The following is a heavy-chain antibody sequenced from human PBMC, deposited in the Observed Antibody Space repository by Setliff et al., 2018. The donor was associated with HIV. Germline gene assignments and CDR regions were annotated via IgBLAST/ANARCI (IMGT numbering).Heavy chain of an antibody. J-gene: IGHJ4*02. CDR2: INAGDDNT. D-gene: IGHD6-19*01. CDR1: GYTFSNNA. V-gene: IGHV1-3*01. CDR3: ARGSCSGCYLSDY. Sequence: AASVKVSCKAFGYTFSNNAIHWVRQAPGQRLEWMGYINAGDDNTRYSEKFQGRVTITRDTSENTAYMELSRLRSEDTAVYYCARGSCSGCYLSDYGGRGTLVTVSS.